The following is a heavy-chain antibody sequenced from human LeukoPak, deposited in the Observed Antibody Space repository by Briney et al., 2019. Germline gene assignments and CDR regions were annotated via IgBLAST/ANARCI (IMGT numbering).Heavy chain of an antibody. Sequence: SQTLSLTCTVSGGSISSGGYYWSWIRQHPGKGLEWIGYIYYSGSTNYNPSLKSRVTISVDTSKNQLSLKLSSVTAADSAVYYCARARTGFDLWGQGALVTVSS. CDR2: IYYSGST. D-gene: IGHD1-1*01. J-gene: IGHJ5*02. CDR1: GGSISSGGYY. CDR3: ARARTGFDL. V-gene: IGHV4-31*03.